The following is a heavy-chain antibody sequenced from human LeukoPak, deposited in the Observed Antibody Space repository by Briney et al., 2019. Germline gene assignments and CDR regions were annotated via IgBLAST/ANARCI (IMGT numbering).Heavy chain of an antibody. J-gene: IGHJ4*02. Sequence: SSETLSLTCTVSGGSISSSSYYWGWIRQPPGKGLEWIGSIYYSGSTYYNPSLKSRVTISVDTSKNQFSLKLSSVTAADTAVYYCARSVRSGELSFDYWGQGTLVTVSS. CDR2: IYYSGST. CDR1: GGSISSSSYY. CDR3: ARSVRSGELSFDY. D-gene: IGHD3-16*02. V-gene: IGHV4-39*01.